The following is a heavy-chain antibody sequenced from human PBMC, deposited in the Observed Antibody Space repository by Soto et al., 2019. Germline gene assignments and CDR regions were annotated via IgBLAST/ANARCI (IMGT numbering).Heavy chain of an antibody. CDR2: ISHSGTS. CDR1: GGSISSSHW. J-gene: IGHJ3*01. D-gene: IGHD3-9*01. V-gene: IGHV4-4*02. Sequence: QVQLQESGPGLVKPSGTLSLTCAVSGGSISSSHWWTWVRHSPGKGLEYIGEISHSGTSNSNPSLKRRVTLSVDKSKDHFSLSLTSVTAADTAVYYFARVVLTITLGAFDAWGQGALVIVSS. CDR3: ARVVLTITLGAFDA.